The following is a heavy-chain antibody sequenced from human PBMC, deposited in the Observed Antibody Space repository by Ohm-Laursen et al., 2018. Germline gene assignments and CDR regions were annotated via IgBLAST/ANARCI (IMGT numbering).Heavy chain of an antibody. V-gene: IGHV4-31*03. CDR2: IYYSGST. D-gene: IGHD6-6*01. CDR3: ARHSSSPPDWYFDL. J-gene: IGHJ2*01. CDR1: GGSISSGGYY. Sequence: SQTLSLTCTVSGGSISSGGYYWSWIRQHPGKGLEWIGYIYYSGSTYYNPSLKSRVTISVDTSKNQFSLKLSSVTAADTAVYYCARHSSSPPDWYFDLWGRGTLVTVSS.